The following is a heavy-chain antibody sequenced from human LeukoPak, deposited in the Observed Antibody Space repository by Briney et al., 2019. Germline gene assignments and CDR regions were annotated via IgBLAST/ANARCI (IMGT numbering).Heavy chain of an antibody. D-gene: IGHD5-12*01. V-gene: IGHV3-15*01. Sequence: PGGSLRLSCAPSGFTFSNAWMSWVRQAPGKGVEWVGRIKSKTDDGTTDYAAPVKGRLTISRDDSKNTLYLQMNSLKTEDTAVYYCTTEWGRGYSGSIRRPYYFDYWGQGTLVTVSS. CDR1: GFTFSNAW. CDR2: IKSKTDDGTT. J-gene: IGHJ4*02. CDR3: TTEWGRGYSGSIRRPYYFDY.